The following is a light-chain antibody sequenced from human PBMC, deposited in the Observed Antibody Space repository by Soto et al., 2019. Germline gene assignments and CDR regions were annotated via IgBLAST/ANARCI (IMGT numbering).Light chain of an antibody. J-gene: IGKJ1*01. CDR3: QQYNKWTQT. V-gene: IGKV3-15*01. CDR1: QSVSID. CDR2: GAS. Sequence: EIVMTQSPATVPVSPGERVTLSCRASQSVSIDLACYQQKPGQAPRLLIYGASTRATDIPPSFTGSGSGTEFTLTISSLQSEDTAVYYCQQYNKWTQTFGQGTKVDIK.